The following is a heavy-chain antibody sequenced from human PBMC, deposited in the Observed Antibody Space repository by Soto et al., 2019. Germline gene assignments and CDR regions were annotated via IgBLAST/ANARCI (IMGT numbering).Heavy chain of an antibody. Sequence: GGSLRLSCAASGFTFSNAWMNWVRQAPGKGLEWVGRIKSKTDGGTTDYAAPVKGRFTISGDNSKNTLYLQMTSLKTEETAVYYCTTPGTRIVATEGYYYYYGMDVWGQGTTVTVSS. CDR1: GFTFSNAW. J-gene: IGHJ6*02. V-gene: IGHV3-15*07. D-gene: IGHD5-12*01. CDR2: IKSKTDGGTT. CDR3: TTPGTRIVATEGYYYYYGMDV.